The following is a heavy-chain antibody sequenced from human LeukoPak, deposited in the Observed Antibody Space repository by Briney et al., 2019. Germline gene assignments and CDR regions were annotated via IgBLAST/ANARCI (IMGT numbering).Heavy chain of an antibody. J-gene: IGHJ4*02. V-gene: IGHV3-23*01. CDR2: ISGSGGST. D-gene: IGHD3-9*01. Sequence: PGGSLRLSCAASGFTFSSYAMSWVRQAPGKGLEWVSVISGSGGSTYYADSVKGRFTISRDNSKNTLYLQMNSLRAEDTAVYYCAKDLEPDDILTGCGAFDYWGQGTLVTVSS. CDR1: GFTFSSYA. CDR3: AKDLEPDDILTGCGAFDY.